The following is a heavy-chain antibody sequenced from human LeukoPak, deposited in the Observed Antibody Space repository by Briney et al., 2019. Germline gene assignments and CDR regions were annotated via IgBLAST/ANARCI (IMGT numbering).Heavy chain of an antibody. D-gene: IGHD3-22*01. Sequence: PGGSLRLSXAASGFTFDDYGMSWVRQAPGKGLEWVSGINWNGGSTCYADSVKGRFTISRDNAKNSLYLQMNSLRAEDTALHYCAREGAYYYDSSGSEGAFDIWGQGTMVTVSS. CDR2: INWNGGST. V-gene: IGHV3-20*04. CDR3: AREGAYYYDSSGSEGAFDI. CDR1: GFTFDDYG. J-gene: IGHJ3*02.